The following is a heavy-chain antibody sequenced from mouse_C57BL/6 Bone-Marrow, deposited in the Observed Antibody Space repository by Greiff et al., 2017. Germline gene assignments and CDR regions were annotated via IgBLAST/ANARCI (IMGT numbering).Heavy chain of an antibody. Sequence: DVQLQQSGPELVKPGASVKISCKASGYTFTDYYMNWVKQSHGKSLEWIGDINPNNGGTSYNQKFKGKATLTVDKSSSTAYMELRSLTAEDSAVYCCARNYRGFAYWGQGTRVTVSA. D-gene: IGHD2-12*01. CDR3: ARNYRGFAY. V-gene: IGHV1-26*01. CDR2: INPNNGGT. CDR1: GYTFTDYY. J-gene: IGHJ3*01.